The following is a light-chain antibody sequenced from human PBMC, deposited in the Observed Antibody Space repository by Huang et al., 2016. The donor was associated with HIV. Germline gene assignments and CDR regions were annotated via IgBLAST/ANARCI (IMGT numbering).Light chain of an antibody. CDR2: GAS. J-gene: IGKJ4*01. CDR3: QHYNHWPPLT. Sequence: IVMTQSPATLSVSPGERATLSCRASQRVTYNLAWYQQKPGQAPRLLIFGASTRAAGVPVRFSGSGSGTEFTLTISGLQSEDFAVYYCQHYNHWPPLTFGGGTKVEI. V-gene: IGKV3-15*01. CDR1: QRVTYN.